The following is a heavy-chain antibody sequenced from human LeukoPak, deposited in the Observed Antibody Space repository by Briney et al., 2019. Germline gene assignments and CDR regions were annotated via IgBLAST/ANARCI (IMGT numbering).Heavy chain of an antibody. Sequence: GGSLRLSCAASGFTFSDHYMDWGRQAPGKGLEWVGRTRNKANSYTTEYAASVKGRFTISRDDSNNSLYLQMNSLKTEDTAVYYCARGPRWYYYDSSGFVDYWGRGTLVTVSS. CDR1: GFTFSDHY. J-gene: IGHJ4*02. D-gene: IGHD3-22*01. V-gene: IGHV3-72*01. CDR3: ARGPRWYYYDSSGFVDY. CDR2: TRNKANSYTT.